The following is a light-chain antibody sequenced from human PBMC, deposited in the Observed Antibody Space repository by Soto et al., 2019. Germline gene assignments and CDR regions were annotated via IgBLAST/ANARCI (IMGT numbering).Light chain of an antibody. CDR2: GAS. Sequence: EIVLTQSPVTLSLCPWDRATLSCSASQTVSNNYLACCQHKPGQAPRVIMYGASRRAIGMPDRFSGGGSGTDFTLTISRLEPEDFAVYFCQQYSGPPTTFGQGTRLENK. CDR3: QQYSGPPTT. V-gene: IGKV3-20*01. CDR1: QTVSNNY. J-gene: IGKJ5*01.